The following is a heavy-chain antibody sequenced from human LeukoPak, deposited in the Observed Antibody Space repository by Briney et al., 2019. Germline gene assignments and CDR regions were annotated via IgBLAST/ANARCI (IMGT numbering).Heavy chain of an antibody. V-gene: IGHV3-23*01. CDR2: ISGSGGST. CDR3: AKDRYYDSSGYYYDY. D-gene: IGHD3-22*01. Sequence: PGGSLRLSCAASGFTFSSYAMSWVRQAPGKGLEWVSAISGSGGSTYYADSVKGRFTISRDNSKNTLYLQMNSLRAEDTAVYYCAKDRYYDSSGYYYDYWGREPWSPSPQ. J-gene: IGHJ4*02. CDR1: GFTFSSYA.